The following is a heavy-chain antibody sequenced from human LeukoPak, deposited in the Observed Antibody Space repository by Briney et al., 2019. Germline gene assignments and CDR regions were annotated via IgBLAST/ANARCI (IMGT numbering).Heavy chain of an antibody. CDR1: GFTFSSYA. D-gene: IGHD6-6*01. CDR2: ISGSGGST. J-gene: IGHJ4*02. Sequence: GGSLRLSCAASGFTFSSYATSWVRQAPGKGLEWVSAISGSGGSTYYADSVKGRFTISRDNSKNTLCLQMNSLRAEDTAVYYCARPLTRSAPGYWGQGTLVTVSS. V-gene: IGHV3-23*01. CDR3: ARPLTRSAPGY.